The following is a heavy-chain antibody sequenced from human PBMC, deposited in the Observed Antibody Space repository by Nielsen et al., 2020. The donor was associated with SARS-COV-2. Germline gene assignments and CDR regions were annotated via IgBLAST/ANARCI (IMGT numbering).Heavy chain of an antibody. CDR1: GGSFSGYY. V-gene: IGHV4-34*01. Sequence: SETLSLTCGVYGGSFSGYYWSWIRQPPGKGLEWIGEINHSGSTNYNPSLKSRVTISVDTSKNQFSLKLSSVTAADTAVYYCARGPGGPFVSVWGQGTTVTVSS. D-gene: IGHD2-15*01. CDR3: ARGPGGPFVSV. J-gene: IGHJ6*02. CDR2: INHSGST.